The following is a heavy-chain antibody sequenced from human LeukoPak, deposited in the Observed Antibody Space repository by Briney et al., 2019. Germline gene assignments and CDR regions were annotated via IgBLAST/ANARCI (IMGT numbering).Heavy chain of an antibody. V-gene: IGHV3-21*01. CDR3: ARVLAVAGTVEDY. CDR2: ISSSSSYI. D-gene: IGHD6-19*01. Sequence: GGSLRLSCAASGFTFSSYSMNWVRQAPGKGLEWVSSISSSSSYIYHADSVKGRFTISRDNSKNTLYLQMNSLRAEDTAVYYCARVLAVAGTVEDYWGQGTLVTVSS. J-gene: IGHJ4*02. CDR1: GFTFSSYS.